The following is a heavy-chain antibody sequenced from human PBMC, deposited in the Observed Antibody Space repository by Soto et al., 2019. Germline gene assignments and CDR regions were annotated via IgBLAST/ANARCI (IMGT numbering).Heavy chain of an antibody. Sequence: GGSLRLSCAASGFTFSNCAMNWVRQAPGKGLEWVAGIVDSGGRTFYADSVQGRFTTSRDNSKNTLYLQMNNLRAYDTAVYYCAPVPAASSYYNMDAWGQGTTVTVSS. V-gene: IGHV3-23*01. CDR3: APVPAASSYYNMDA. CDR1: GFTFSNCA. D-gene: IGHD2-2*01. J-gene: IGHJ6*03. CDR2: IVDSGGRT.